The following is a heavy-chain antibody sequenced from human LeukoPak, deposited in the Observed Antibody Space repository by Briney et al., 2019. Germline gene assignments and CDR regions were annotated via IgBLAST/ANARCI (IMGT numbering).Heavy chain of an antibody. J-gene: IGHJ6*02. D-gene: IGHD3-10*01. CDR2: INPSGGSA. Sequence: ASVKVSCKASGYTFTSYYMHWVRQDPGQGLEWMGIINPSGGSASYAQKFQGRVTMTRDTSTSTVYMELSSLRSEDTAVYYCARGRGTMVRGVINGMDVWGQGTTVTVSS. V-gene: IGHV1-46*01. CDR1: GYTFTSYY. CDR3: ARGRGTMVRGVINGMDV.